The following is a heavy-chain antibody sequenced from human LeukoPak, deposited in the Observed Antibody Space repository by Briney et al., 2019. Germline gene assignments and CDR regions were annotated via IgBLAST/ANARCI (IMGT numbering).Heavy chain of an antibody. V-gene: IGHV4-59*08. CDR3: ARTSEQDCGGDCYSDAFDI. J-gene: IGHJ3*02. CDR2: IYYSGST. D-gene: IGHD2-21*02. Sequence: SETLCLTCTVSGGSISSYYWSWIRQPPGKGLEWIGYIYYSGSTNYNPSLKSRVTISVDTSKNQFSLKLSSVTAADTAVYYCARTSEQDCGGDCYSDAFDIWGQGTMVTVSS. CDR1: GGSISSYY.